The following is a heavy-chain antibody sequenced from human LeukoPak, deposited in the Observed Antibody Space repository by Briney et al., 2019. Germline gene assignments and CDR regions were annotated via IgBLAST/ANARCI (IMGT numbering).Heavy chain of an antibody. J-gene: IGHJ4*02. D-gene: IGHD5-18*01. CDR3: ARPARDSEYTNMDY. Sequence: GGSLRLSCATSGFNFRTYWMTWVRQAPGKGLEWVANMKQDGSEKNYVDSVKGRFTISRDNDKNSLYLQMNSLRVEDTAVYYCARPARDSEYTNMDYWGQGTLVTVSS. V-gene: IGHV3-7*02. CDR2: MKQDGSEK. CDR1: GFNFRTYW.